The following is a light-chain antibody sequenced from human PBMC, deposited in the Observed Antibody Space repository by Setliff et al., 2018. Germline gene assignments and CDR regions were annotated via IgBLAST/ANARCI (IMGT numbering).Light chain of an antibody. V-gene: IGLV2-14*03. CDR1: SSDVGSYDL. CDR2: AVS. CDR3: NAYTSGSTYV. Sequence: QSVLTQPASVSGSPGQSITISCSETSSDVGSYDLVSWYQQHPGKAPKLIIYAVSDRPSGVSNRFSGSKSGNTASLTISGLQTEDEADYYCNAYTSGSTYVFGTGTKVTVL. J-gene: IGLJ1*01.